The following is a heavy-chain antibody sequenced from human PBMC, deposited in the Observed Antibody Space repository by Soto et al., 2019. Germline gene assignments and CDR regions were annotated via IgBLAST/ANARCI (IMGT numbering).Heavy chain of an antibody. CDR1: GFTFSSYA. Sequence: PGGSLRLSCAASGFTFSSYAMSWVRQAPGKGLEWVSAIGPSSDYTYYADSVKGRFTISRDKSKNTLYLQLNTLRAEDTAKYYCAKGSAAARPYYFDYWGQGTLVTVSS. V-gene: IGHV3-23*01. CDR3: AKGSAAARPYYFDY. D-gene: IGHD6-13*01. J-gene: IGHJ4*02. CDR2: IGPSSDYT.